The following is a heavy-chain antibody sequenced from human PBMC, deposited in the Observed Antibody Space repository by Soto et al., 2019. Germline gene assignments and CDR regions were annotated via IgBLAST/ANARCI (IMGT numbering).Heavy chain of an antibody. V-gene: IGHV1-18*01. CDR3: ARGSYSSGYYPWAFDI. Sequence: ASVKVSCKASGYTFTSYGISWVRQAPGQGPEWVGWVSAYIGTTYYAQKLQGRVTITADESTSTAYMELSSLRSEDTAVYYCARGSYSSGYYPWAFDIWGQGTMVTVSS. J-gene: IGHJ3*02. CDR1: GYTFTSYG. D-gene: IGHD3-22*01. CDR2: VSAYIGTT.